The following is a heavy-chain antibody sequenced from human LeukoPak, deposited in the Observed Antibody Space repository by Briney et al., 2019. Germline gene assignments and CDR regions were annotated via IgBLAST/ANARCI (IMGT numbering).Heavy chain of an antibody. V-gene: IGHV1-8*03. Sequence: ASVKVSCQASGYTFTSYDINWVRQATGQGLEWMGWMNPNSGNTGYAQKFQGRVTITRNTSISTAYMELSSLRSEDTAVYYCARAENFMVRGVIRYWGQGTLVTVSS. CDR2: MNPNSGNT. J-gene: IGHJ4*02. CDR1: GYTFTSYD. CDR3: ARAENFMVRGVIRY. D-gene: IGHD3-10*01.